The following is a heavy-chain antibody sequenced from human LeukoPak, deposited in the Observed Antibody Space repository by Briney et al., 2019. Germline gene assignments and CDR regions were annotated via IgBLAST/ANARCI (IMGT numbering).Heavy chain of an antibody. CDR1: GGSISSYY. D-gene: IGHD1-1*01. CDR3: AREVSWNDDSGWFDP. Sequence: SETLSLTCTVSGGSISSYYWSWIRQPPGKGLEWIGYIYYSGSTNYNPSLKSRVTISVDTSKNQFSPKLSSVTAADTAVYYCAREVSWNDDSGWFDPWGQGTLVTVSS. V-gene: IGHV4-59*01. J-gene: IGHJ5*02. CDR2: IYYSGST.